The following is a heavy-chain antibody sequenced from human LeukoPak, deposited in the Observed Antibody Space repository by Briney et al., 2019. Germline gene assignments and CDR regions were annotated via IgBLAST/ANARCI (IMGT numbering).Heavy chain of an antibody. D-gene: IGHD3-22*01. CDR1: GFTVSSNY. J-gene: IGHJ2*01. CDR3: ARGNRYDINGHRALSWYFDL. CDR2: IYSDGST. V-gene: IGHV3-66*01. Sequence: GGSLRLSCAASGFTVSSNYMSWVRQVPGKGLEWVSVIYSDGSTYYADSVKGRFTISRDNSKNTLFLQMSSLRAEDTAVYFCARGNRYDINGHRALSWYFDLWGRGTLVTVSS.